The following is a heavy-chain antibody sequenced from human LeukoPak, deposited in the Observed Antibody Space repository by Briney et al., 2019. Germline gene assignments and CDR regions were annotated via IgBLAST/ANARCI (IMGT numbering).Heavy chain of an antibody. CDR3: ARDGRLTIFVRGIITEGSPPKN. D-gene: IGHD3-10*01. CDR2: INPKTGGT. CDR1: GYTLTDYY. J-gene: IGHJ4*02. Sequence: ASVKVSCKASGYTLTDYYMHWVRQAPGQGLEWMGWINPKTGGTNYAQRFQGRVTMTRDTSIRTAYMELNSLRSDDTAVYYCARDGRLTIFVRGIITEGSPPKNWGQGTLVTVSS. V-gene: IGHV1-2*02.